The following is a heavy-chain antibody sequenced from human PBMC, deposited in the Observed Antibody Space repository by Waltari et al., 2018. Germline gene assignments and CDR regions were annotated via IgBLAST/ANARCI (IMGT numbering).Heavy chain of an antibody. J-gene: IGHJ4*02. CDR3: ARGGRIVVVVAATPGY. Sequence: QVQLVQSGAEVKKPGASVKVSCKASGYTFTGYYMHWGRQAPGQGLEWMGWINPNVGGTNYAQTFQGRVTMTRETAISPAYMELSRLRSDDTAVYYCARGGRIVVVVAATPGYWGQGTLVTVSS. CDR1: GYTFTGYY. D-gene: IGHD2-15*01. V-gene: IGHV1-2*02. CDR2: INPNVGGT.